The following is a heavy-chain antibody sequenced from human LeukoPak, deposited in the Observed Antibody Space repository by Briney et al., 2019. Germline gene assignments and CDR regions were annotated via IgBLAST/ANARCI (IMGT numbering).Heavy chain of an antibody. CDR1: GGSISSGGHS. D-gene: IGHD3-3*01. CDR2: IYHSGST. Sequence: SETLSLTCAVSGGSISSGGHSWSWIRQPPGKGLEWIGYIYHSGSTYYNPSLKSRVTISVDRSKNQFSLKLSSVTAADTAVYYCARSLTKLGWIYGAFDIWGQGTMVTVSS. CDR3: ARSLTKLGWIYGAFDI. J-gene: IGHJ3*02. V-gene: IGHV4-30-2*01.